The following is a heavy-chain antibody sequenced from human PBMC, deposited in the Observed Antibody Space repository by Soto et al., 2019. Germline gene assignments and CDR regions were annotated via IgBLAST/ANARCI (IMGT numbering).Heavy chain of an antibody. CDR3: AKGPGGWFDY. D-gene: IGHD2-15*01. CDR2: ISGSGGST. V-gene: IGHV3-23*01. Sequence: GGALRLSCAASGFTFSSYAMSWVRQAPGKGLEWVSAISGSGGSTYYADSVKGRFTISRDNSKNTLYLQMNCLRAEDTAVYYYAKGPGGWFDYCGQGTLVTVSS. J-gene: IGHJ4*02. CDR1: GFTFSSYA.